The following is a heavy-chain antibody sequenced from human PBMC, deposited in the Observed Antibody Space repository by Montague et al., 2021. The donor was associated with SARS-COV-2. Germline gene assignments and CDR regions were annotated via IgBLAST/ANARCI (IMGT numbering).Heavy chain of an antibody. Sequence: SETLSLTSTVTGGPISGSSDYWGWIRQSPGKGLEWIASVDYSGNTYYSLSLKSRLTISVDTSKNQFSLKLNSVTAADTALYYCARREYSYGWGDWGQGTLVTVSS. J-gene: IGHJ4*02. CDR2: VDYSGNT. D-gene: IGHD5-18*01. CDR3: ARREYSYGWGD. V-gene: IGHV4-39*01. CDR1: GGPISGSSDY.